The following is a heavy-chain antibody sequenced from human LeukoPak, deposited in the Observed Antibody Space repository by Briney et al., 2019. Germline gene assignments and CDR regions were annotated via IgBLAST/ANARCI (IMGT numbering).Heavy chain of an antibody. CDR3: AREDYDSSGYSGVAFDI. CDR2: IYHSGST. D-gene: IGHD3-22*01. J-gene: IGHJ3*02. V-gene: IGHV4-4*02. Sequence: SETLSLTCAVSGGSISSSNWWSWVRQPPGKGLEWIGEIYHSGSTNYNPSLKSRVTISVDKSKNRFSLKLSSVTAADTAVYYCAREDYDSSGYSGVAFDIWGQGTMVTVSS. CDR1: GGSISSSNW.